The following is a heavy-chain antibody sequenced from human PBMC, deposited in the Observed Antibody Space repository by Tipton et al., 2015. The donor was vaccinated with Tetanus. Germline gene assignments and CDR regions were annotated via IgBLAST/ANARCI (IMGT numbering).Heavy chain of an antibody. CDR1: GGSISSSSYY. Sequence: TLSLTCTVSGGSISSSSYYWGWIRQPPGKGLEWIGSIYYSGSTYYNPSLKSRVTISVDTSKNQFSLKLSSVTAADTAVYYCARQGYYDYVWGSPYYFDYWGQGTLVTVSS. V-gene: IGHV4-39*01. CDR2: IYYSGST. CDR3: ARQGYYDYVWGSPYYFDY. D-gene: IGHD3-16*01. J-gene: IGHJ4*02.